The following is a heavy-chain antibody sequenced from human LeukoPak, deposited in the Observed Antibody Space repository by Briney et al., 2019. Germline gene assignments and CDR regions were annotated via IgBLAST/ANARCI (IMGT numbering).Heavy chain of an antibody. CDR3: ARDLSAYYYGSGSPH. Sequence: GGSLRLSCAASGFTFSSYAMNWVRQAPGKGLAWVSGINNSGGSTYYADSVKGRFTISRDNSKDTLYLQMNSLRAEDTAVYYCARDLSAYYYGSGSPHWGQGTLVTVSS. V-gene: IGHV3-23*01. D-gene: IGHD3-10*01. CDR2: INNSGGST. J-gene: IGHJ4*02. CDR1: GFTFSSYA.